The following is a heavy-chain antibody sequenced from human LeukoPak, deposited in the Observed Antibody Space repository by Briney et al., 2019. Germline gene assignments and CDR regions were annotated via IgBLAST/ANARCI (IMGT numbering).Heavy chain of an antibody. D-gene: IGHD6-19*01. CDR3: ARSSGWYRKGPFDY. CDR2: INHSGST. Sequence: KASETLSLTCAVYGGSFSGYYWSWIRQPPGKGLEWIGEINHSGSTNYNPSLKSRVTISVDTSKNQFSLKLSSVTAADTAVYYCARSSGWYRKGPFDYWGQGTLVTVSS. J-gene: IGHJ4*02. V-gene: IGHV4-34*01. CDR1: GGSFSGYY.